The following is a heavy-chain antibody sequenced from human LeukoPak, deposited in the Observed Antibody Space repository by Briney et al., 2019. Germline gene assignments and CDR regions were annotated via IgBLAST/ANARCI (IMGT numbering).Heavy chain of an antibody. Sequence: SETLSLTCTVPDGSISSNNYYWGWIRQPPGKGLEWIGSRFYSGSTYYNPSLKSRVTVSVDTSKNQFFLRLNSVTAADTAVYHCASNQAVAGTNYNGFDRWGQGTQVTVSS. V-gene: IGHV4-39*01. CDR2: RFYSGST. CDR1: DGSISSNNYY. CDR3: ASNQAVAGTNYNGFDR. D-gene: IGHD6-19*01. J-gene: IGHJ5*02.